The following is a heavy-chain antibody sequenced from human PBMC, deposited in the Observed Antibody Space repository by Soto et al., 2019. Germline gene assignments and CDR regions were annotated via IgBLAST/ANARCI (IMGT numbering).Heavy chain of an antibody. Sequence: SVKVSCKASGGTFSSYTISWVRQAPGQGLEWMGRIIPILGIANYAQKFQGRVTITADKSTSTAYMELSSLRSEDTAVYYCARDRVMLKFGGASEEWGIDSWGPGTLVTVSS. J-gene: IGHJ4*02. V-gene: IGHV1-69*04. CDR3: ARDRVMLKFGGASEEWGIDS. CDR2: IIPILGIA. CDR1: GGTFSSYT. D-gene: IGHD3-16*01.